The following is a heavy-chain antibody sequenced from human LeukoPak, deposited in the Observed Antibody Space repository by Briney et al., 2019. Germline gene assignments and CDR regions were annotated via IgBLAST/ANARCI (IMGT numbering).Heavy chain of an antibody. CDR1: GFSFGSNW. CDR3: AAGTGYLIEK. J-gene: IGHJ4*02. D-gene: IGHD2-15*01. V-gene: IGHV3-7*01. CDR2: IRQDGTEK. Sequence: PGGSLRLSCAASGFSFGSNWMNWVRQSPGKGLEWVANIRQDGTEKNYVDSVKGRFIISRDNVKNSLYLQMNSLRAEDTAVYYCAAGTGYLIEKWGQGTLVTVSS.